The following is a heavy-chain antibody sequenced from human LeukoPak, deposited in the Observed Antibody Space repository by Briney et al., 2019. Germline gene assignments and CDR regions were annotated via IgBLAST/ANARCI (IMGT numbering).Heavy chain of an antibody. V-gene: IGHV3-30*02. CDR1: GFIYNNYG. D-gene: IGHD6-19*01. CDR3: AKDVSTGWSFDS. Sequence: GGSLRLSCAASGFIYNNYGMHWVRQAPGKGLEWVTFISFDGSDKSYADSVKGRFIISRDNSKKTLYLQMNSLIADDTAVYYCAKDVSTGWSFDSWGQGTLVTVSS. CDR2: ISFDGSDK. J-gene: IGHJ4*02.